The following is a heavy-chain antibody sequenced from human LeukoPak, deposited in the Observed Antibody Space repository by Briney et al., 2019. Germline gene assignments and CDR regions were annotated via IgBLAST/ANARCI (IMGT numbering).Heavy chain of an antibody. D-gene: IGHD5-12*01. J-gene: IGHJ4*02. CDR2: IRYDGSNK. CDR1: GFTFSSYG. Sequence: GGSLRLSCAASGFTFSSYGMHWVRQAPGKGLEWVASIRYDGSNKYYADSVKGRFTISRDNSKNTLYLQMNSLRAEDTAVYYCAKFYDGAETWIKYYFDYWGQGTLVTVSS. V-gene: IGHV3-30*02. CDR3: AKFYDGAETWIKYYFDY.